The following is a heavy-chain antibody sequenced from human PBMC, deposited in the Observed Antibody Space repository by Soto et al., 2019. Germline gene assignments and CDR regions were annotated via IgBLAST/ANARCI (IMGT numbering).Heavy chain of an antibody. V-gene: IGHV4-59*01. Sequence: PSETLSLTCTVSGDSISAYSWSWVRQPPGKGLEWIGNIHYNGNTKYNPSLKSRVSMSVDTSKNQFSLRLISVTAADTVKYFCAREGNLGRWLQPLDFWGQGTLVTVSS. D-gene: IGHD5-12*01. CDR3: AREGNLGRWLQPLDF. CDR1: GDSISAYS. J-gene: IGHJ4*02. CDR2: IHYNGNT.